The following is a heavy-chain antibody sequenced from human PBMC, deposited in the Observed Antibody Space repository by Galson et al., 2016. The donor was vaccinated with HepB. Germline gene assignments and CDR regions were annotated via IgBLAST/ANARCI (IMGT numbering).Heavy chain of an antibody. V-gene: IGHV3-30*18. CDR1: GFTFSQRG. Sequence: SLRLSCAASGFTFSQRGMHWVRQAPGKGLEWVAADSMDGRRKFYADSVKGRFTISRDNPNNMLFLQMSSLRVDDTAVYYCAKRHEYCPPVGCSVDSWGQGTLVSVSS. CDR3: AKRHEYCPPVGCSVDS. D-gene: IGHD2/OR15-2a*01. CDR2: DSMDGRRK. J-gene: IGHJ4*02.